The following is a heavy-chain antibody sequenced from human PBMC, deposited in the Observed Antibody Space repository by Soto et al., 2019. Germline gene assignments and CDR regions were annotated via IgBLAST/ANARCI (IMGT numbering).Heavy chain of an antibody. J-gene: IGHJ6*02. CDR1: GGSISSGDYY. V-gene: IGHV4-30-4*01. Sequence: QVQLQESGPGLVKPSQTLSLTCTVSGGSISSGDYYWSWIHQPPGKGLEWIGYIYYSGSTYYNPSLKSRVTISVDTSKNQFSLKLSSVTAADTAVYYCARDQYSGSYWGRGYYYYGMDVWGQGTTVTVSS. D-gene: IGHD1-26*01. CDR2: IYYSGST. CDR3: ARDQYSGSYWGRGYYYYGMDV.